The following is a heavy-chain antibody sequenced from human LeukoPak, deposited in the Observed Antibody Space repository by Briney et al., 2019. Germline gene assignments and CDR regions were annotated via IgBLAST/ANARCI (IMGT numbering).Heavy chain of an antibody. CDR3: VKQDTGSYLGGY. V-gene: IGHV3-74*01. CDR1: GFTFSGYW. CDR2: ISDDGRSK. J-gene: IGHJ4*02. D-gene: IGHD1-26*01. Sequence: GGSLRLSCAASGFTFSGYWMHWVRRVPGKGLVWISYISDDGRSKGYADSVQGRFTISRDNAKNTLSLQMNSLRVDDTAVYYCVKQDTGSYLGGYWGQGTLVTVSS.